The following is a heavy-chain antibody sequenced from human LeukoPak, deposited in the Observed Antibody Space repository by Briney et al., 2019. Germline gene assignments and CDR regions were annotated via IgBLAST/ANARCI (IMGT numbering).Heavy chain of an antibody. V-gene: IGHV3-30-3*01. CDR3: ATARNFRFEY. Sequence: GGSLRLSCATSGFTFTTYAMQWVRQAPGKGLEWVAVISSDGNKKNYADSVKGRFTISKDSSKNALYLQMNTLRAEDTALYFCATARNFRFEYWGQGSLVIVSA. D-gene: IGHD1-7*01. J-gene: IGHJ4*02. CDR2: ISSDGNKK. CDR1: GFTFTTYA.